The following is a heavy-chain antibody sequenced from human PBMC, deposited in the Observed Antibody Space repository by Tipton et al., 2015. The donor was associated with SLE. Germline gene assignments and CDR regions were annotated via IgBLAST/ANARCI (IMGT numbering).Heavy chain of an antibody. CDR3: ARGTSMPMVDWFGQ. Sequence: TLSLTCTVSGDSISSAYYYWTWIRQPPGKGLEWIGFIYYSGTTYYNPSLKSRVTISVDKSKNPFSLEVNSVTAADTAVYFCARGTSMPMVDWFGQWGQGTLVTVSS. J-gene: IGHJ5*02. D-gene: IGHD2/OR15-2a*01. CDR1: GDSISSAYYY. V-gene: IGHV4-30-4*01. CDR2: IYYSGTT.